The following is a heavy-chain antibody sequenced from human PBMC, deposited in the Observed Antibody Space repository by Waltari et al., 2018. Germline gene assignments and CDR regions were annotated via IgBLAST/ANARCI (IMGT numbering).Heavy chain of an antibody. CDR3: ARTAETYCSSTSCYALLYYYYMDV. J-gene: IGHJ6*03. V-gene: IGHV4-31*03. CDR2: IYYSGGT. CDR1: GGSISSGGYY. D-gene: IGHD2-2*01. Sequence: QVQLKESGPGLVKPSQTLSLTCTVSGGSISSGGYYWSWIRQHPGKGLEWIGYIYYSGGTNYNPSLKSRVTISVETSKNQFSLKLSSVTATNTAVYYCARTAETYCSSTSCYALLYYYYMDVWGKGTTVTVSS.